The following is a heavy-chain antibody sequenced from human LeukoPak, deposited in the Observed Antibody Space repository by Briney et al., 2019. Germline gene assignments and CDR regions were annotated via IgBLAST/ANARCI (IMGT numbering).Heavy chain of an antibody. CDR2: IYHSGST. CDR1: GYSISSGYY. Sequence: SETLSLTCAVSGYSISSGYYWGWIRQPPGKGLEWIGSIYHSGSTYYNPSLKSRVTISVDTSKNQFSLKLSSVTAADTAVYYCARRRFITLYNWFDPWGQGTLVTVSS. J-gene: IGHJ5*02. D-gene: IGHD3-22*01. CDR3: ARRRFITLYNWFDP. V-gene: IGHV4-38-2*01.